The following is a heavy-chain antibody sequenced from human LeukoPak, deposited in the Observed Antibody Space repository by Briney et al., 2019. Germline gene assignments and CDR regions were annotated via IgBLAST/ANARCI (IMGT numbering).Heavy chain of an antibody. J-gene: IGHJ6*03. CDR1: GGSISGYY. Sequence: PSETLSLTCTVSGGSISGYYWSFIRQPPGKGLEWIGYIYYSGGTNYNPSLKSRVTILVDTSKNQFSLKLSSVTAADTAVYYCARLVYEGPLVSVAGTGYYYFYMDVWGKGPTVTVSS. V-gene: IGHV4-59*01. CDR3: ARLVYEGPLVSVAGTGYYYFYMDV. CDR2: IYYSGGT. D-gene: IGHD6-19*01.